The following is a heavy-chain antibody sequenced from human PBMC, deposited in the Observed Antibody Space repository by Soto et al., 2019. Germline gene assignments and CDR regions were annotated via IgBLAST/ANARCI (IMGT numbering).Heavy chain of an antibody. CDR2: IYYSGST. CDR1: GGSISSSSYY. D-gene: IGHD3-3*01. J-gene: IGHJ4*02. Sequence: SLTCTVSGGSISSSSYYWGWIRQPPGRGLEWIGSIYYSGSTYYNPSLKSRVTISVDTSKNQFSLKLSSVTAADTAVYYCARLDDFWSGYKEGYFDYWGQGTLVTVSS. V-gene: IGHV4-39*01. CDR3: ARLDDFWSGYKEGYFDY.